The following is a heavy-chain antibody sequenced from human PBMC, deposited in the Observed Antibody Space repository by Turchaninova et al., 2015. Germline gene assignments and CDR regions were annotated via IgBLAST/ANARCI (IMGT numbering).Heavy chain of an antibody. J-gene: IGHJ4*02. CDR2: MDHTGST. Sequence: QVQLQASGPGLLKPSETLSLTCAVSGYSLRSGYYWGWLRQPPGKGLEGIGSMDHTGSTYYNPSRKSRVTMSVDTSKNQFSLRLSSVTAADTAVYFCARPAFSTSWDFYYWGQGTLVTVSS. CDR3: ARPAFSTSWDFYY. CDR1: GYSLRSGYY. D-gene: IGHD6-6*01. V-gene: IGHV4-38-2*01.